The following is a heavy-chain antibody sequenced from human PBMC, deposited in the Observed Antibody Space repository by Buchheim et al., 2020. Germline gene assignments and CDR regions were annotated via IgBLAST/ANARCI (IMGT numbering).Heavy chain of an antibody. CDR1: GFTFSSYG. CDR2: ISYDGSNK. CDR3: AKDRNSGSYYLDY. D-gene: IGHD1-26*01. Sequence: QVQLVESGGGVVQPGRSLRLPCAASGFTFSSYGMHWVRQAPGKGLEWVAVISYDGSNKYYADSVKGRFTISRDNSKNTLYLQMNSLRAEDTAVYYCAKDRNSGSYYLDYWGQGTL. J-gene: IGHJ4*02. V-gene: IGHV3-30*18.